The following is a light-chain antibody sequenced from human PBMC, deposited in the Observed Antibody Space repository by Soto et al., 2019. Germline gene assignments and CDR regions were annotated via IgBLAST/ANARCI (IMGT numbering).Light chain of an antibody. Sequence: DIQMTQSPSTLSASVGDRVTITCRASQSISSRLAWYQQIPGQAPKLLMYRASILDSGVPSRFSGRGSGTEFTLTISSLQPDDFATYYCQNYDTDPWTFGQGTKVDFK. CDR1: QSISSR. CDR2: RAS. V-gene: IGKV1-5*03. CDR3: QNYDTDPWT. J-gene: IGKJ1*01.